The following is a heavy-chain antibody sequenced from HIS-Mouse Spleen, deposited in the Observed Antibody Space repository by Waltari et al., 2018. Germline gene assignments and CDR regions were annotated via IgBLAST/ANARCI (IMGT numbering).Heavy chain of an antibody. CDR3: AREIPYSSSWYDWYFDL. D-gene: IGHD6-13*01. CDR2: IYYCGCT. V-gene: IGHV4-39*07. Sequence: QLQLQESGPGLVKPPETLPLTCTAPGGSISSSSYYWGWIRQPPGKGLAWIGSIYYCGCTYYNPSLKSRVTISVDTSKNQFSLKLSSVTAADTAVYYCAREIPYSSSWYDWYFDLWGRGTLVTVSS. J-gene: IGHJ2*01. CDR1: GGSISSSSYY.